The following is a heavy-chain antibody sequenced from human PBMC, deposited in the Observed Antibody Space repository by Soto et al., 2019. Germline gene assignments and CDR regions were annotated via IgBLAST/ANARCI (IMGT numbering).Heavy chain of an antibody. CDR3: ARVGFWYSGSYEYYFDY. Sequence: QVQLVESGGGVVQPGRSLRLSCAASGFTFSSYAMHWVRQAPGKGLEWVAVISYDGSNKYYADSVKGRFTISRDNSKNTLYLQMNSLRAEDTAVYYCARVGFWYSGSYEYYFDYWGQGTLVTVSS. V-gene: IGHV3-30-3*01. CDR1: GFTFSSYA. D-gene: IGHD1-26*01. J-gene: IGHJ4*02. CDR2: ISYDGSNK.